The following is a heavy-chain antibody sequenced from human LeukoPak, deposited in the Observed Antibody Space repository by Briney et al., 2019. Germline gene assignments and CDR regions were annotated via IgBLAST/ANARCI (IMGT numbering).Heavy chain of an antibody. CDR1: GFSFSSYD. J-gene: IGHJ4*02. Sequence: GGSLRLSCAASGFSFSSYDMHWVRQAPGKGLEWVAIIWFDGSAEYYGDSVKGRFTISRDNSKNTLYLQMNSLRAEDTAVYYCARDCSSTSCYGYFGYWGQGTLVTVSS. D-gene: IGHD2-2*01. CDR2: IWFDGSAE. V-gene: IGHV3-33*01. CDR3: ARDCSSTSCYGYFGY.